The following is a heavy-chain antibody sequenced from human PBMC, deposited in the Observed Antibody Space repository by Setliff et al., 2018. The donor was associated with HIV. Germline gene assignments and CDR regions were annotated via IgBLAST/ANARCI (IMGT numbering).Heavy chain of an antibody. CDR3: ARSSPLYSRSFDAFDI. J-gene: IGHJ3*02. D-gene: IGHD6-6*01. Sequence: ASVKVSCKASGGTFSSYAINWVRQAPGQGLEWMGIINPTGGSTYYAQKFQGRVTLTRDASTSTVYVELSSLRSEDTAVYYCARSSPLYSRSFDAFDIWGQGTMVTVSS. V-gene: IGHV1-46*01. CDR2: INPTGGST. CDR1: GGTFSSYA.